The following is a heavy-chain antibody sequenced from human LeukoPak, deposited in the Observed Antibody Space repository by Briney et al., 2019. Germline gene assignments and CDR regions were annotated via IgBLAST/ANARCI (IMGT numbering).Heavy chain of an antibody. CDR2: IYYSGSN. J-gene: IGHJ5*02. V-gene: IGHV4-59*01. CDR3: ARDSWYYGSGSYP. Sequence: KPSETLSLTCTVSGGSISSYYWSWLRQPPGKGLEWVGYIYYSGSNNYNPSLKSRVTISVDTSKNQFSLKLSSVTAADTAMYYCARDSWYYGSGSYPWGQGTLVSVSS. D-gene: IGHD3-10*01. CDR1: GGSISSYY.